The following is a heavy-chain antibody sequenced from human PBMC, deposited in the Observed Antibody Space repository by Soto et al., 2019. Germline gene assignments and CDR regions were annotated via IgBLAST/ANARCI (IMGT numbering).Heavy chain of an antibody. CDR2: ISNSGST. CDR1: GGSVSSYY. Sequence: QVQLQESGPGLVTPSETLSLTCTVSGGSVSSYYWSWIRQPPGKGLEWIGYISNSGSTNYNPSLKSRVTISLYTSMNQCSLKLNSVTAADPAVYYCARDRGGGFSCLDCWGQGTLVTVSS. CDR3: ARDRGGGFSCLDC. V-gene: IGHV4-59*02. J-gene: IGHJ4*02. D-gene: IGHD2-15*01.